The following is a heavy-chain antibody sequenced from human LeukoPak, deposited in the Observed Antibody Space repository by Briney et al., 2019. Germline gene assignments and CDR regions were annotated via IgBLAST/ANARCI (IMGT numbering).Heavy chain of an antibody. V-gene: IGHV3-48*02. CDR2: MSWTSSTT. J-gene: IGHJ1*01. CDR1: GLTFNSYN. CDR3: TADRGYRVYWIQH. Sequence: PGGSLRLSCAASGLTFNSYNMNWVRQAPGKGLEWVSYMSWTSSTTYYADSVKGRFTISRDNAKNSLYLQMNSLRDEDTAVYYWTADRGYRVYWIQHWGQGTLVTVSS. D-gene: IGHD2-8*01.